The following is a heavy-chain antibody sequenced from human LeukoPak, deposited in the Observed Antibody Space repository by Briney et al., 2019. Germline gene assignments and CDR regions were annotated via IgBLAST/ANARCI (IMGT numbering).Heavy chain of an antibody. J-gene: IGHJ4*02. CDR3: ARGRNYYDSSGYDFDY. CDR1: GGSFSVYY. D-gene: IGHD3-22*01. V-gene: IGHV4-34*01. CDR2: INHSGST. Sequence: SETLSLTCAVYGGSFSVYYWSWIRHPPGEGLEWIGEINHSGSTNYNPSLKSRVTISVDTSKNQFSLKLSSVTAAGTAVYYCARGRNYYDSSGYDFDYWGQGTLVTVSS.